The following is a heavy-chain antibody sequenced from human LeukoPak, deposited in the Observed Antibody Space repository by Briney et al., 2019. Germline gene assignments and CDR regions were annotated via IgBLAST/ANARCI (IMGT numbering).Heavy chain of an antibody. Sequence: GESLKISCKGSGYNFTNHWIGWVRQMPGKGLEWMGIIYPGDSDTRYSPSFQGQVTISADKSISTAYLQWSSLKASDTAMYYCARPSETYARGFDYWGQGTLVTVSS. CDR2: IYPGDSDT. CDR3: ARPSETYARGFDY. J-gene: IGHJ4*02. D-gene: IGHD4-17*01. V-gene: IGHV5-51*01. CDR1: GYNFTNHW.